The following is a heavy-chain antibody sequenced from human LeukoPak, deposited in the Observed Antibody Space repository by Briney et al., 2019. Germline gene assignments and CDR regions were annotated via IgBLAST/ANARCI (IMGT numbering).Heavy chain of an antibody. J-gene: IGHJ3*02. CDR3: AKSNGYGLVDI. V-gene: IGHV4-34*01. CDR2: INHSGST. D-gene: IGHD3-10*01. Sequence: SETLSLTCTVYGGSFSDYYWTWIRQPPEKGLEWIGEINHSGSTNYNPSLKSRVTISVDTSRTQFSLKVNSVTAADTAVYYCAKSNGYGLVDIWGQGTMVTVSS. CDR1: GGSFSDYY.